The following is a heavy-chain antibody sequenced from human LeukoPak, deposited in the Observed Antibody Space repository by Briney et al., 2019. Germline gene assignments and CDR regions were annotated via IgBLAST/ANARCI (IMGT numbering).Heavy chain of an antibody. CDR3: ARDPGSSSTSCSTDYYYYYGMDV. V-gene: IGHV1-69*04. CDR2: IIPILGIA. Sequence: SVKVSCKASGGTFSSYTISWVRQAPGQGLEWMGRIIPILGIANYAQKFQGRVTITADKSTSTAYMELSSLRSEDTAVYYCARDPGSSSTSCSTDYYYYYGMDVWGQGTTVTVSS. CDR1: GGTFSSYT. D-gene: IGHD2-2*02. J-gene: IGHJ6*02.